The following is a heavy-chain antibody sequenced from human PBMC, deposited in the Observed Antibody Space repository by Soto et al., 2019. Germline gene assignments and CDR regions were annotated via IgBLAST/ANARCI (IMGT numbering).Heavy chain of an antibody. CDR3: AKPPDYNWNDY. J-gene: IGHJ4*02. CDR2: VSGSGGGT. CDR1: AFTFSSYT. D-gene: IGHD1-20*01. Sequence: EVQLLESGGGLVQPGGSLRLSCAASAFTFSSYTMSWVRQAPGKGLQWISAVSGSGGGTYYADSVKGRFTISRDNSKDTLYLQMNNLRAEDTAVYYCAKPPDYNWNDYWGQGTLVTVSS. V-gene: IGHV3-23*01.